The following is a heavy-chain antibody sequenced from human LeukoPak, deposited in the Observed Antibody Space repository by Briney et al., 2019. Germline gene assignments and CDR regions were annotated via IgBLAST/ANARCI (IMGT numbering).Heavy chain of an antibody. V-gene: IGHV4-4*07. Sequence: PSETLSLTCTVSGGSISSYYWSWIRQPAGKGLEWIGRIYTSGSTNYNPSLKSRVTMSVDTSKNQFSLKLSSVTAADTAVYYCARALSDNTYYDFWSGYYNWFDPWGQGTLVTVSS. CDR3: ARALSDNTYYDFWSGYYNWFDP. CDR2: IYTSGST. D-gene: IGHD3-3*01. J-gene: IGHJ5*02. CDR1: GGSISSYY.